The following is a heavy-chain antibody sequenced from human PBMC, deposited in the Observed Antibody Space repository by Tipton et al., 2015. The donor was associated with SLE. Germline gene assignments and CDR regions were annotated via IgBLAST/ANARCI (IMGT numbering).Heavy chain of an antibody. J-gene: IGHJ2*01. Sequence: LRLSCTVSLYSIGSGFYWDWVRQAPGKGLEWIGHIYYGGTIYYNPSLKSRVTMSIDTSKNQFSLKLSSVTDVDTAVYYCARTAGRSVKLWYFDLWGRGTLVTVSS. CDR3: ARTAGRSVKLWYFDL. D-gene: IGHD5-18*01. CDR1: LYSIGSGFY. CDR2: IYYGGTI. V-gene: IGHV4-28*02.